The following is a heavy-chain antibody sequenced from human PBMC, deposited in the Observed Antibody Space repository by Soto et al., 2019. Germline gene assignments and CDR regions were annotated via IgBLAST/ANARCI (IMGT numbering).Heavy chain of an antibody. J-gene: IGHJ4*02. D-gene: IGHD6-13*01. CDR2: INSDGSSI. V-gene: IGHV3-74*01. CDR1: GFTFSSYC. CDR3: ARDRYSSSWYSFGY. Sequence: GGSLRLSCAASGFTFSSYCMNWVRQAPGKGLEWVSRINSDGSSISYADSVKGRFTFSRDNAKNTLYLQMNSLRAEDTAVYYCARDRYSSSWYSFGYWGQGTLVTVSS.